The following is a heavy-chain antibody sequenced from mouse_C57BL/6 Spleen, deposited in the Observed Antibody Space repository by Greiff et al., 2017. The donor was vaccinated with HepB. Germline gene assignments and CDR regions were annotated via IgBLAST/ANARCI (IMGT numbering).Heavy chain of an antibody. Sequence: QVQLQQPGAELVMPGASVKLSCKASGYTFTSYWMHWVKQRPGQGLEWIGEIDPSDSYTNYNQKFKGKSTLTVDKSSSTSYMQLSSLTSEASAVYYCSQGMDYGSSYWYFGVWGTGTTVTVSS. J-gene: IGHJ1*03. CDR3: SQGMDYGSSYWYFGV. CDR2: IDPSDSYT. D-gene: IGHD1-1*01. CDR1: GYTFTSYW. V-gene: IGHV1-69*01.